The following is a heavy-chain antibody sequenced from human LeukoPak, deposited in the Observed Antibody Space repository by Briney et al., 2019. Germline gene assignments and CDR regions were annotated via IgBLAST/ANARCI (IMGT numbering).Heavy chain of an antibody. J-gene: IGHJ4*02. D-gene: IGHD3-10*01. V-gene: IGHV4-61*01. CDR3: ARSQNYYVSGDY. Sequence: SETLSLTCTVSAGSVSNGNYYWSWLRQPPGKALEWIGYIYYTGTTYYIPSLEGRVTISVDTSKNQFSVKLNSVTAADTAVYYCARSQNYYVSGDYWSRGPLVPVSS. CDR2: IYYTGTT. CDR1: AGSVSNGNYY.